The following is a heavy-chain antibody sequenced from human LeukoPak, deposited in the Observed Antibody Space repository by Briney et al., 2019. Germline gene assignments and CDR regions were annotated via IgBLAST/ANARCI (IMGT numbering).Heavy chain of an antibody. CDR2: ISTYNGNT. CDR3: ARQYGDNSGSLDH. CDR1: GYTFFTYG. J-gene: IGHJ4*02. V-gene: IGHV1-18*01. D-gene: IGHD4-23*01. Sequence: ASVKVSCKAPGYTFFTYGVTWVRQAPGQGLEWMGWISTYNGNTIAQKFQGRVTLTTDTSTSTAYMELRSLRSDDTAVYYCARQYGDNSGSLDHWGQGTLVTVSS.